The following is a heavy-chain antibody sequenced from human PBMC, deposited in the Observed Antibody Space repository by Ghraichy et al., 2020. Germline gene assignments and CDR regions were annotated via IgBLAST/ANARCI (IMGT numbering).Heavy chain of an antibody. J-gene: IGHJ4*02. V-gene: IGHV1-3*01. CDR2: INAGTGNT. CDR1: GFTFTSYA. Sequence: ASVKVSCKASGFTFTSYALHWVRQAPGQSLEWLGWINAGTGNTKYSEMFQGRVTISRDTSASTIYMELSSLRPEDTAVYYCARENVRPLVTTPLYFDYWGQGTLVTVSS. D-gene: IGHD4-11*01. CDR3: ARENVRPLVTTPLYFDY.